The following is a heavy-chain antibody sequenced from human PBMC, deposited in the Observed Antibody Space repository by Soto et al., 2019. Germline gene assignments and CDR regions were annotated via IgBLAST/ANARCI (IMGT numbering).Heavy chain of an antibody. J-gene: IGHJ4*02. Sequence: QVQLVQSGAEVKKPGASVKVSCKASGYTFTSYGISWVRQAPGQGLEWMGWISAYNGNTTYAQKLQGRVTMTTDTARSRAYMELRRLRSDDTAVYDCARDLPGDPCYWGQGTLVTVSS. V-gene: IGHV1-18*01. CDR1: GYTFTSYG. CDR3: ARDLPGDPCY. CDR2: ISAYNGNT. D-gene: IGHD2-21*01.